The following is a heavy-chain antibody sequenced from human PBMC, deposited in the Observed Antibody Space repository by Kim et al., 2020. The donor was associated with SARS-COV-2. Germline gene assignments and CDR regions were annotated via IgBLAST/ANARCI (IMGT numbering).Heavy chain of an antibody. V-gene: IGHV4-59*01. D-gene: IGHD2-15*01. Sequence: SETLSLTCTVSGGSISSYYWSWIRQPPGKGLEWIGYIYYSGSTNYNPSLKSRVTISVDTSKNQFSLKLSSVTAADTAVYYCARGWVVPLEWFDPWGQGTLVTVSS. CDR1: GGSISSYY. CDR2: IYYSGST. J-gene: IGHJ5*02. CDR3: ARGWVVPLEWFDP.